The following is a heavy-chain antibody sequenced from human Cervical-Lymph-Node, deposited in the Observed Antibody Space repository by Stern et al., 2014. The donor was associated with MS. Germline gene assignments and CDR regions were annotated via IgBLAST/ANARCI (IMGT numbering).Heavy chain of an antibody. D-gene: IGHD2-8*01. CDR3: TTDGVYLFFDY. J-gene: IGHJ4*02. CDR1: GFTFNNAW. V-gene: IGHV3-15*01. Sequence: EVQLVESGGGLVKPGGSLRLSCAASGFTFNNAWMSWVRQAPGKGLEWVGRIKSKADVGTTDYAAPVKGRFTISRDDSKNTLYLQMNSLKTEDTAVYYCTTDGVYLFFDYWGQGTLVTVSS. CDR2: IKSKADVGTT.